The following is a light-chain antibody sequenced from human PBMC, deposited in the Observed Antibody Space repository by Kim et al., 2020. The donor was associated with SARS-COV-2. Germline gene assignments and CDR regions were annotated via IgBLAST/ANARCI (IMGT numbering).Light chain of an antibody. Sequence: HGERAPLSCRASQSVSINLAWYQQKPGQAPRLLIYGASTRATGIPARFSGSGSGTEFTLTISSLQSEDFAVYYCQQYNNWWTFGQGTKVDIK. CDR1: QSVSIN. CDR2: GAS. V-gene: IGKV3-15*01. CDR3: QQYNNWWT. J-gene: IGKJ1*01.